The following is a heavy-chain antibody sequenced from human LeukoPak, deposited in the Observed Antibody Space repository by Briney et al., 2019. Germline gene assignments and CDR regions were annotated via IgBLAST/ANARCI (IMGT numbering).Heavy chain of an antibody. CDR1: GFTFSSYS. J-gene: IGHJ4*02. CDR2: ISSSSSTI. CDR3: ARGALDFDY. V-gene: IGHV3-48*02. Sequence: GGSLRLSCVAPGFTFSSYSMNWVRQAPGKGLEWVSYISSSSSTIYYADSVKGRFTISRDNAKNSLSLQMNSLRDEDTAVYYCARGALDFDYWGQGTLVTVSS.